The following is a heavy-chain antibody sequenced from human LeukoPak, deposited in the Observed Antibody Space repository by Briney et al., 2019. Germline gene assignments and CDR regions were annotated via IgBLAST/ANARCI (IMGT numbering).Heavy chain of an antibody. J-gene: IGHJ6*03. D-gene: IGHD3-22*01. V-gene: IGHV3-43*01. CDR3: AKDGYDSRGYGAHYYYYYMDV. CDR2: ISWDGGST. CDR1: GFTFDDYT. Sequence: GGSLRLSCAASGFTFDDYTMHWVRQAPGKGLEWVSLISWDGGSTYYADSVKGRFTISRDNSKNSLYLQMNSLRTEETALYWCAKDGYDSRGYGAHYYYYYMDVWGKGTTVTVSS.